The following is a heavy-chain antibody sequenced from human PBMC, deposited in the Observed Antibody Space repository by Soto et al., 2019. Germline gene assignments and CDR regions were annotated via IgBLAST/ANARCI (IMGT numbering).Heavy chain of an antibody. D-gene: IGHD3-10*01. V-gene: IGHV4-61*01. J-gene: IGHJ5*02. Sequence: LETLPLTCTVSGGSGSSGSYYWSWIRQPPGKGLEWIGYIYYSGSTNYNPSLKSRVTISVDTSKNQFSLKLSSVTAADTAVYYCAITSDWFDPWGQGTLVTVSS. CDR2: IYYSGST. CDR3: AITSDWFDP. CDR1: GGSGSSGSYY.